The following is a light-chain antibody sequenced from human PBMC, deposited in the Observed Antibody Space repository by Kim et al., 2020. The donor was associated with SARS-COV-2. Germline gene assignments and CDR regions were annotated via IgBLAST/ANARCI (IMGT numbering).Light chain of an antibody. CDR2: EAS. CDR1: QTVSSG. CDR3: QLYNTSRT. Sequence: SPAEGDRVTGRCRASQTVSSGSGWYQQRPEKVTKVLNYEASTLQSRVPTRCSGGGSGADFTITNSSLQADDFANYCYQLYNTSRTFGQGTKVDIK. J-gene: IGKJ1*01. V-gene: IGKV1-5*01.